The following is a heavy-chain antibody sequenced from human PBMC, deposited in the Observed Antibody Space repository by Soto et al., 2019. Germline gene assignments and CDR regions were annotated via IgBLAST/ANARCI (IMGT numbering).Heavy chain of an antibody. V-gene: IGHV3-23*01. J-gene: IGHJ3*01. Sequence: GGSLRLSCASSGFTLSMSAVNWVRQAPGKGLEWVSYISDSGDRTYYADSVKGRFTISRDRSKNTVCLQMDSLRAEDTAVYYCAKDRGIIVKAGDAFDVWGQGTKVTVSS. CDR3: AKDRGIIVKAGDAFDV. CDR1: GFTLSMSA. D-gene: IGHD3-16*02. CDR2: ISDSGDRT.